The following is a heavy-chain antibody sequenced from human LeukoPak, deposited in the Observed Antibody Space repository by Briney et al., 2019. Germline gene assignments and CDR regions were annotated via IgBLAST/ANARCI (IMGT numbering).Heavy chain of an antibody. CDR3: AAGNSSGWYVR. CDR1: GFTFSDYW. D-gene: IGHD6-19*01. J-gene: IGHJ4*02. V-gene: IGHV3-7*03. CDR2: IKEDGSEK. Sequence: GGSLRLSCAASGFTFSDYWMTWVRQAPGKGLEWVANIKEDGSEKYYVDSVKGRFTISRDNAKNSLYLQMNSLRAEDMALYYCAAGNSSGWYVRWGQGTLVTVSS.